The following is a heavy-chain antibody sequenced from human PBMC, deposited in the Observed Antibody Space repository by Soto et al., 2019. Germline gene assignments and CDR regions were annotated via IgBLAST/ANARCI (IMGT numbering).Heavy chain of an antibody. CDR2: IHNSGSP. V-gene: IGHV4-30-4*02. CDR1: GASIYNGGYF. CDR3: AREGYSSGYYYYYGMDV. Sequence: PSETLSLTCSVSGASIYNGGYFWSWIRQSPGKGLEWIGHIHNSGSPYNNPSLKSRVTISADTSMNQFSLKLSSVTAADTAVYYCAREGYSSGYYYYYGMDVWGQGTKVTVSS. J-gene: IGHJ6*02. D-gene: IGHD3-22*01.